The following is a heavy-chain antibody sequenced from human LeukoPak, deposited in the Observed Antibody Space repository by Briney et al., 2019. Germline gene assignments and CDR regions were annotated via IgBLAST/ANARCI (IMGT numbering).Heavy chain of an antibody. J-gene: IGHJ6*03. V-gene: IGHV4-59*01. CDR3: AGEAAVAGTLSKVFDYYYYMDV. CDR2: IYYSGST. CDR1: GGSISSYY. D-gene: IGHD6-19*01. Sequence: PSETLSLTCTVSGGSISSYYWSWIRQPPGKGLEWIGYIYYSGSTNYNPSLKSRVTISVDTSKNQFSLKLSSVTAADTAVYYCAGEAAVAGTLSKVFDYYYYMDVWGKGTTVTVSS.